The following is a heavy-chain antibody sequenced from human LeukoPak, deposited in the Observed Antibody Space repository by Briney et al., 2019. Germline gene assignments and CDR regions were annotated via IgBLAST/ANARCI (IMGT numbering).Heavy chain of an antibody. CDR1: GGSFSGYY. J-gene: IGHJ6*02. V-gene: IGHV4-34*01. Sequence: SETLSLTCAVHGGSFSGYYWSWIRQPPGKGLEWIGEINHSGSTNYNPSLKSRVTISVDTSKNQFSLKLSSVTAADTAVYYCARVHYYDSITPPVYYYYYGMDVWGQGTTVTVSS. CDR2: INHSGST. D-gene: IGHD3-22*01. CDR3: ARVHYYDSITPPVYYYYYGMDV.